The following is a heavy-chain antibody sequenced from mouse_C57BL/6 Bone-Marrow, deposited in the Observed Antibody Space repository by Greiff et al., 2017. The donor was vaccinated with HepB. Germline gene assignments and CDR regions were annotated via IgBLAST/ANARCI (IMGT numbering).Heavy chain of an antibody. J-gene: IGHJ2*01. Sequence: QLVESGGGLVKPGGSLKLSCAASGFTFSSYAMSWVRQTPEKRLAWVATISDGGSYTYYPDNVKGRFTISRDNAKNNLYLQMSHLKSEDTAMYYCARIYYGNYDFDYWGQGTTLTVSS. D-gene: IGHD2-1*01. CDR1: GFTFSSYA. CDR2: ISDGGSYT. CDR3: ARIYYGNYDFDY. V-gene: IGHV5-4*01.